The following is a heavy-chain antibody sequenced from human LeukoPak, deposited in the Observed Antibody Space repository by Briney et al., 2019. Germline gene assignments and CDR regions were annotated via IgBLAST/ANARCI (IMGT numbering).Heavy chain of an antibody. V-gene: IGHV3-21*01. CDR1: GFTFSSYS. CDR2: ISGSSSYI. CDR3: ARVGYQYDSSGYNEGTTYYHYYGMDV. Sequence: PGGSLRLSCAASGFTFSSYSMNWVRQAPGKGLEWVSSISGSSSYIYYADSVKGRFTISRDNAKNSLYLQMDSLRAEDTAVFYCARVGYQYDSSGYNEGTTYYHYYGMDVWGQGTTVTVSS. J-gene: IGHJ6*02. D-gene: IGHD3-22*01.